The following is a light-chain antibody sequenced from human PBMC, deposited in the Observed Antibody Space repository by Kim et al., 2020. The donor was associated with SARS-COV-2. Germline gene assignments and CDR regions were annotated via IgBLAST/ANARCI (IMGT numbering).Light chain of an antibody. CDR2: EVS. CDR1: SSDVGGYNY. J-gene: IGLJ2*01. Sequence: QSALTQPPSASGSPGQSVTISCTGTSSDVGGYNYVSWYQQHPGKAPKLMIYEVSKRPSGVPDRFSGSKSGNTASRTVSGLQAEDEADYYCSSYAGSNNPVVFGGGTKLTVL. CDR3: SSYAGSNNPVV. V-gene: IGLV2-8*01.